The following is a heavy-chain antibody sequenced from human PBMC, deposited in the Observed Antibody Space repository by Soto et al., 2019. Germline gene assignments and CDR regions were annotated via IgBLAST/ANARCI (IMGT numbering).Heavy chain of an antibody. V-gene: IGHV1-69*13. Sequence: SVKVSCKASGGTFSSYAISWVRQAPGQGLEWMGGIIPIFGTANYAQKFQGRVTITADESTSTAYMELSSLRSEDTAVYYCARGAHIQLYGSHFDYWGQGTLVTVSS. CDR3: ARGAHIQLYGSHFDY. CDR1: GGTFSSYA. D-gene: IGHD5-18*01. J-gene: IGHJ4*02. CDR2: IIPIFGTA.